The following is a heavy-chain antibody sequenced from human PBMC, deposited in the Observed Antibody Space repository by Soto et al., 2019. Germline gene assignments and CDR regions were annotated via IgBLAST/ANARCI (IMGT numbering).Heavy chain of an antibody. CDR2: INPNSGGT. D-gene: IGHD7-27*01. CDR1: GYTFTGYY. Sequence: ASVKVSCKASGYTFTGYYMHWVRQAPGQGLEWMGWINPNSGGTNYAQKFQGWVTMTRDTSISTAYMELSRLRSDDTAVYYCASPIGGTGTPYGMDVWGQGTTVTVSS. J-gene: IGHJ6*02. V-gene: IGHV1-2*04. CDR3: ASPIGGTGTPYGMDV.